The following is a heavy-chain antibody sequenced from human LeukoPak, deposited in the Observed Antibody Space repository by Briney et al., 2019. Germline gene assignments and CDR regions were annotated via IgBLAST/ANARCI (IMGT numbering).Heavy chain of an antibody. CDR2: ISSSSSYI. CDR3: ARSSGWYHRGPDYYYYYMDV. V-gene: IGHV3-21*01. D-gene: IGHD6-19*01. Sequence: GGSLRLSCAASGFTFSSHSMNWVRQAPGKGLEWVPSISSSSSYIYYADSVKGRFTISRDNAKNSLYLQMNSLRAEDTAIYYCARSSGWYHRGPDYYYYYMDVWGKGTTVTVS. J-gene: IGHJ6*03. CDR1: GFTFSSHS.